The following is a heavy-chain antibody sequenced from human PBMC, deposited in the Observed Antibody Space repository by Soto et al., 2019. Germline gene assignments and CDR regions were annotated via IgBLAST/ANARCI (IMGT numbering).Heavy chain of an antibody. J-gene: IGHJ6*02. V-gene: IGHV3-9*01. D-gene: IGHD3-22*01. Sequence: EVQLVESGGDLVQPGRSLRLSCAASGFTFDDYAMHWVRQVPGKGLQWVSGLSWNGVTIGYAASVKGRFPISRDNAKKSLYLQMNGLRPDDTALYYCAAARAYDSSDYSGFHYGMAVWGLGTTVAVSS. CDR2: LSWNGVTI. CDR3: AAARAYDSSDYSGFHYGMAV. CDR1: GFTFDDYA.